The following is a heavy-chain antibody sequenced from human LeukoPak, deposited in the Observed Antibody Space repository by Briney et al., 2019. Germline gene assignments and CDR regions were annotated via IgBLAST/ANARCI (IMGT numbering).Heavy chain of an antibody. CDR3: ARDPRGYSYGYLRSNNWFDP. CDR1: GGTFSSYA. Sequence: SVKVSCKAAGGTFSSYAISWVRQAPGQGLEWMGGINPIFGTANYAQKFQGRVTITADESTSTAYMELSSLRSEDTAVYYCARDPRGYSYGYLRSNNWFDPWGQGTLVTVSS. V-gene: IGHV1-69*01. D-gene: IGHD5-18*01. J-gene: IGHJ5*02. CDR2: INPIFGTA.